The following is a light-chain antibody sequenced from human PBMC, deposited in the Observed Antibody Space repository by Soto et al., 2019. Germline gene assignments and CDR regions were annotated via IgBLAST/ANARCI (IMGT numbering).Light chain of an antibody. CDR1: SSDVGGYNY. Sequence: QSVLTQPASVSGSPGQSITISCTGTSSDVGGYNYVSWYQQHPGKAPNLMIYDVSNRPSGVSNRFSGSKSGNTASLTISGLQAEDEADYYCSSYTSSTTLAFGTGTKSPS. CDR3: SSYTSSTTLA. J-gene: IGLJ1*01. V-gene: IGLV2-14*01. CDR2: DVS.